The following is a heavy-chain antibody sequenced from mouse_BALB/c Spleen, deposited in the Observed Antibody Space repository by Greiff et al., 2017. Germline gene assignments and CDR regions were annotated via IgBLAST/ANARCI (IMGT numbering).Heavy chain of an antibody. CDR2: IWSGGST. D-gene: IGHD2-3*01. V-gene: IGHV2-2*02. CDR3: ARKGDGYYNAMDY. J-gene: IGHJ4*01. CDR1: GFSLTSYG. Sequence: QVQLKESGPGLVQPSQSLSITCTVSGFSLTSYGVHWVRQSPGKGLEWLGVIWSGGSTDYNAAFISRLSISKDNSKSQVFFKMNSLQANDTAIYYCARKGDGYYNAMDYWGQGTSVTVSS.